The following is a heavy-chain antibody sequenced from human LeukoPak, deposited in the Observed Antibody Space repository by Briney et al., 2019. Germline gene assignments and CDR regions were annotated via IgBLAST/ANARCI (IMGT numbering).Heavy chain of an antibody. J-gene: IGHJ5*01. CDR3: ARAPDYVNWFDS. CDR1: GDSISSGGYS. D-gene: IGHD4-17*01. Sequence: SQTLSLTCTVSGDSISSGGYSWTWIRQHPGKGLEWIGFIYYSGSTYYNPSLKSRVTISVDTSKNQFSLKLSSVTAADTAVYYCARAPDYVNWFDSWGQGTRVTVSS. V-gene: IGHV4-31*03. CDR2: IYYSGST.